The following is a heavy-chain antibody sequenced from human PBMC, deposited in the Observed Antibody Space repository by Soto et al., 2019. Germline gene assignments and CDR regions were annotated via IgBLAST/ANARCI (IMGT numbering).Heavy chain of an antibody. CDR3: VSKLGPYYYGLDV. J-gene: IGHJ6*02. CDR1: GDSITNNHW. Sequence: WETLSLTFNVYGDSITNNHWWRWVRQPPGKGPELIGEIYHTGIANDNQCLESRVAFSVDKSKNQFSLSLTSVTAADTAVYYCVSKLGPYYYGLDVWAQGITVTVYS. D-gene: IGHD3-16*01. CDR2: IYHTGIA. V-gene: IGHV4-4*02.